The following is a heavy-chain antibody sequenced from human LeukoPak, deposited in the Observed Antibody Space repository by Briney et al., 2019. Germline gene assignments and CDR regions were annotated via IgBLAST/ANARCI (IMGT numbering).Heavy chain of an antibody. CDR3: ASPLDSINYYYYGMDV. Sequence: SVTVSCKASGGTFSSYAISWERQAPGQGLEWMGGIIPIFGTANYAQKFQGRVTITADESTSTAYMELSSLRSEDTAVYYCASPLDSINYYYYGMDVWGQGTTVTVSS. D-gene: IGHD3-22*01. J-gene: IGHJ6*02. CDR2: IIPIFGTA. CDR1: GGTFSSYA. V-gene: IGHV1-69*01.